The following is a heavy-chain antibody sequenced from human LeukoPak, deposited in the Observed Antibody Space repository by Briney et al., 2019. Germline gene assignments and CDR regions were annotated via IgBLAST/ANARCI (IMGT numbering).Heavy chain of an antibody. Sequence: GGSLRLSCAASGFTFSSYAMSWVRQAPGKGLEGVSAISGSGGSTYYADSVKGRFTISRDDSKNTLYLQMNSLRAEDTAVYYCAKDLEQLVFDYWGQGTLVTVSS. V-gene: IGHV3-23*01. CDR3: AKDLEQLVFDY. CDR1: GFTFSSYA. J-gene: IGHJ4*02. CDR2: ISGSGGST. D-gene: IGHD6-6*01.